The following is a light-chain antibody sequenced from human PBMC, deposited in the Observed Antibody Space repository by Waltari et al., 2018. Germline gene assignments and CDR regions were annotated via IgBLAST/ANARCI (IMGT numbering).Light chain of an antibody. CDR1: QSLLYSNGYNY. CDR3: VQALQTRT. Sequence: DIVMTQSPLSLPVTPGEPASIPCRSRQSLLYSNGYNYWDWYLQKPGQSPPLLIYLGSNRASGVPDRVSGSGSGTDCTLKISRVEAEDVGVYYCVQALQTRTFGQGTKVEIK. V-gene: IGKV2-28*01. CDR2: LGS. J-gene: IGKJ1*01.